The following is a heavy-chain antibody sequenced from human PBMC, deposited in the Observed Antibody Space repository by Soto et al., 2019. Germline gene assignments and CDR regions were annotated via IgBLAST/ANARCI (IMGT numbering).Heavy chain of an antibody. CDR1: GESISSSSYY. Sequence: SETLSLTCIVSGESISSSSYYWGWIRQPPGKGLEWIGSIYYSGRTYYNPSFKSRVTMSIDTSKNQFSLKLSSVTATDTAVYYCARQRTTVVTQAYFDHWGQGXLVTVYS. CDR2: IYYSGRT. J-gene: IGHJ4*02. CDR3: ARQRTTVVTQAYFDH. V-gene: IGHV4-39*01. D-gene: IGHD2-21*02.